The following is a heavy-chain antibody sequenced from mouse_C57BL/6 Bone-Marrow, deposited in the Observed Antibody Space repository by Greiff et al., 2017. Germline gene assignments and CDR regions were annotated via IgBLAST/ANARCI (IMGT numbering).Heavy chain of an antibody. J-gene: IGHJ4*01. CDR2: IDPAGSYT. CDR3: ARRWDAMDY. D-gene: IGHD2-3*01. CDR1: GYTFTSYW. Sequence: QVQLKQPGAELVMPGASVKLSCTASGYTFTSYWMPWVKQRPGQGLEWIGEIDPAGSYTNYNQKFKGKSTLTVDKSSSTAYMQLSSLTSEDSAVYYCARRWDAMDYWGQGTSVTVSS. V-gene: IGHV1-69*01.